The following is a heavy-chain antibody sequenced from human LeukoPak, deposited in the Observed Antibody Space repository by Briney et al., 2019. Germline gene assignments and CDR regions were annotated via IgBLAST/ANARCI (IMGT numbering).Heavy chain of an antibody. CDR1: GFTFSIYG. D-gene: IGHD6-19*01. Sequence: GGSLRLSCEASGFTFSIYGMHWVRQAPGKGLEWVSAISGSGGSTYYADSVKGRFTISRDNSKNTLYLQMNSLRAEDTAVYYCAKESRGWYGDYWGQGTLVTVSS. J-gene: IGHJ4*02. CDR2: ISGSGGST. V-gene: IGHV3-23*01. CDR3: AKESRGWYGDY.